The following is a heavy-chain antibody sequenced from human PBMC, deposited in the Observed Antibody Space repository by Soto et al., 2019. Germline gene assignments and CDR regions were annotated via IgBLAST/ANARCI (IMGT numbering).Heavy chain of an antibody. CDR2: INPNSGNT. J-gene: IGHJ6*02. Sequence: GXSVKVSCKASGYTFTSYDIHWVRQATGQGLECMGWINPNSGNTGYAQKFQGRVTMTRNTSISTAYMELSSLRSEETAVYYRARLVVVPAAIHYYYYYGMDVWGQGTTVTVSS. CDR1: GYTFTSYD. D-gene: IGHD2-2*02. CDR3: ARLVVVPAAIHYYYYYGMDV. V-gene: IGHV1-8*01.